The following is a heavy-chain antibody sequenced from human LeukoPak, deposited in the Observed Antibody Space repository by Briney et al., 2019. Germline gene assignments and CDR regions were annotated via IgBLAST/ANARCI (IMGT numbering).Heavy chain of an antibody. D-gene: IGHD3-9*01. CDR2: INWNSGSI. V-gene: IGHV3-9*01. J-gene: IGHJ4*02. CDR1: GFTFDDYA. CDR3: ANHLLRYFDWLHTESLDY. Sequence: PGRSLRLSCAASGFTFDDYAMHWVRQAPGKGLEWVSSINWNSGSIGYADSVKGRFTISRDNSKNTLYLQMNSLRAEDTAVYYCANHLLRYFDWLHTESLDYWGQGTLVTVSS.